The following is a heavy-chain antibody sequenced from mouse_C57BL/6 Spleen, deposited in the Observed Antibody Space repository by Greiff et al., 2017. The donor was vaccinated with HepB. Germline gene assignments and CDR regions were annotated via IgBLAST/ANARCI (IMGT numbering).Heavy chain of an antibody. CDR3: ARSWDAMDY. V-gene: IGHV1-52*01. D-gene: IGHD4-1*01. CDR1: GYTFTSYW. CDR2: IDPSDSET. Sequence: QVQLQQPGAELVRPGSSVKLSCKASGYTFTSYWMHWVKQRPIQGLEWIGNIDPSDSETHYNQKFKDKATLTVDKSSSTAYVQLSSLTSEDSAVYYCARSWDAMDYWGQGTSVTVSS. J-gene: IGHJ4*01.